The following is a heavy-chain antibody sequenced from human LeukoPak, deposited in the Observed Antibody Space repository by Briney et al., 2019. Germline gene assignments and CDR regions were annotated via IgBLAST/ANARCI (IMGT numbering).Heavy chain of an antibody. CDR2: IYYTGST. CDR1: GASMSDYY. CDR3: ARAQHDYGDHNWFDP. Sequence: PSETLSLTCTVSGASMSDYYWSWIQQPPGKGLEWIGYIYYTGSTNYNPSLKSRVTMSVDTSKNQISLKLSSVTAADTAVYYCARAQHDYGDHNWFDPWGQGTLVTVSS. J-gene: IGHJ5*02. D-gene: IGHD4-17*01. V-gene: IGHV4-59*08.